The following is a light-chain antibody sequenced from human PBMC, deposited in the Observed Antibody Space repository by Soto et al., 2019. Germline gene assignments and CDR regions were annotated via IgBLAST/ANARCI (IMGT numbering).Light chain of an antibody. J-gene: IGLJ1*01. V-gene: IGLV1-44*01. Sequence: QSVLTQPPSASGTPGQRVTISCSGGSSNIGSNAVTWYHQLPGTAPKLLIYSNNQRPSGVPDRFSGSKSDTSASLAISGLQSEDEADYYCAAWDDSLNGLYVFGTGTKVTVL. CDR1: SSNIGSNA. CDR3: AAWDDSLNGLYV. CDR2: SNN.